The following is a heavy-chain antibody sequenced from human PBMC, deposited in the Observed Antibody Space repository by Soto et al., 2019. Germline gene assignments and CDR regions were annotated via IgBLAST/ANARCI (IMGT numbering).Heavy chain of an antibody. D-gene: IGHD3-3*01. CDR1: GGSFSGYY. CDR2: INHSGST. Sequence: SETLSLTCAVYGGSFSGYYWSWIRQPPGKGLEWIGEINHSGSTNYNPSLKSRVSISVDTSKNQFSLKLSSVTAADTAVYYCARGRLDFWSGYYTGREYGMDVWRQRTTVTVSS. V-gene: IGHV4-34*01. J-gene: IGHJ6*02. CDR3: ARGRLDFWSGYYTGREYGMDV.